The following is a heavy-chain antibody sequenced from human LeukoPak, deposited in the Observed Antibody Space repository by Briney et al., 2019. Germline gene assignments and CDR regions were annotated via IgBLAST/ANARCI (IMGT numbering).Heavy chain of an antibody. CDR1: GFTFSSYW. J-gene: IGHJ4*02. V-gene: IGHV3-7*01. Sequence: GGSLRLSCSASGFTFSSYWMSWVRQAPGKGLEGVANIKQDGRERYYVDSVKGRFTIYRANATTSLYLQMTRLRAEDTAVYYCARHLQAYCGGDCYPNYFDYWGQGTLVTVYS. D-gene: IGHD2-21*02. CDR3: ARHLQAYCGGDCYPNYFDY. CDR2: IKQDGRER.